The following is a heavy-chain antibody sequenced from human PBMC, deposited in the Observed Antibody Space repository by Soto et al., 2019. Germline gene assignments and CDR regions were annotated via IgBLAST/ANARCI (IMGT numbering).Heavy chain of an antibody. J-gene: IGHJ6*02. CDR1: GFSLSTSGVS. Sequence: GSGPTLVNPTQTLTLTCTFSGFSLSTSGVSVGWIRQPPGKALEWLALIYWDDDKRYSPSLKSRLTITKDTSKNQVVLTMTNMDPVDTATYYCAHRHGIVAPSGMDVWGQGTTVTVSS. D-gene: IGHD5-12*01. CDR3: AHRHGIVAPSGMDV. CDR2: IYWDDDK. V-gene: IGHV2-5*02.